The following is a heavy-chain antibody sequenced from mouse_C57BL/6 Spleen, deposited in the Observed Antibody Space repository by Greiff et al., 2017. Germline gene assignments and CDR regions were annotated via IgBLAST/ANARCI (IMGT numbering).Heavy chain of an antibody. CDR3: TRGELLFDY. CDR1: GFTFSSYA. CDR2: ISDGGSYT. J-gene: IGHJ2*01. Sequence: EVKVVESGGGLVKPGGSLKLSCAASGFTFSSYAMSWVRQTPEKRLEWVATISDGGSYTYYPDNVKGRFTISRDNAKNNLYLQMSHLKSEDTAMYYCTRGELLFDYWGQGTTLTVSS. V-gene: IGHV5-4*03.